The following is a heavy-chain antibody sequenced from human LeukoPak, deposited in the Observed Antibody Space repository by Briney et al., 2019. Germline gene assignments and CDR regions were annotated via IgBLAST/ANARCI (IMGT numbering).Heavy chain of an antibody. Sequence: GGSLRLSCAASGFTFSYYSMNWVRQAPGKGLEWVSYISSISSTIYYADSVKGRFTISRDNAKYSLYLQMNSLRAEDTAVYYCASSKVGGLSPLDYWGQGTLVTVSS. J-gene: IGHJ4*02. CDR3: ASSKVGGLSPLDY. D-gene: IGHD3-10*01. CDR1: GFTFSYYS. CDR2: ISSISSTI. V-gene: IGHV3-48*01.